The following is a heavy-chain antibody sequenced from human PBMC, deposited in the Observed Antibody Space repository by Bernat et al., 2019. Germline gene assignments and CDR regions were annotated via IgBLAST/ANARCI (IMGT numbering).Heavy chain of an antibody. CDR3: TRPYYDSSGYYVFDY. J-gene: IGHJ4*02. Sequence: VQLVESGGGVVQPGRSLRLSCAASGFTFSGSAMHWVRQASGKGLEWVGRIRSKANSYATAYAASVKGRFTISRDDSKNTAYLQMNSLKTEDTAVYYCTRPYYDSSGYYVFDYWGQGTLVTVSS. V-gene: IGHV3-73*01. D-gene: IGHD3-22*01. CDR1: GFTFSGSA. CDR2: IRSKANSYAT.